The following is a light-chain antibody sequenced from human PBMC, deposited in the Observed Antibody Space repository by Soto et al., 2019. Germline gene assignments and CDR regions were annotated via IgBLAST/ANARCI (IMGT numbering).Light chain of an antibody. J-gene: IGKJ5*01. CDR2: AAS. CDR1: QGIRND. CDR3: QQRYSTPPIT. V-gene: IGKV1-39*01. Sequence: DIQMTQSPSTLSASVGDRVTITCRASQGIRNDLGWYQQKPGKAPKRLIYAASSLQSGVPSRFSGSGSGTDFTLTISSLQPEDFATYYCQQRYSTPPITFGQGTRLEIK.